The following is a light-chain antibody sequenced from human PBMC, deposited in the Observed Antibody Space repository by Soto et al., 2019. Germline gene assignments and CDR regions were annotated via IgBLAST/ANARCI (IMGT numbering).Light chain of an antibody. CDR1: QSLVHSNGHTY. CDR2: EVS. CDR3: MQATQSPT. V-gene: IGKV2-24*01. J-gene: IGKJ3*01. Sequence: DIVMTQTPLSSPVTLGQPASISCRSSQSLVHSNGHTYLSWLHQRPGQPPRLLIYEVSNRFSGVPDRFSGSGAGTDFTLTISRVEAVDVGVYYCMQATQSPTFGPGTKVDIK.